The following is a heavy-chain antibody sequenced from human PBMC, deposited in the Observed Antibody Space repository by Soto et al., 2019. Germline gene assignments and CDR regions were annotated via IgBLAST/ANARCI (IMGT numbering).Heavy chain of an antibody. D-gene: IGHD2-15*01. CDR1: GGTFSSYA. CDR2: IIPIFGTA. Sequence: SVKVSCKASGGTFSSYAISWVRQAPGQGLEWMGGIIPIFGTANYAQKFQGRVTITADESTSTAYMELSSLRSEDTAVYYCARDRGRGYGYSSIYYYCCYGMDVWGQGTTVTVSS. CDR3: ARDRGRGYGYSSIYYYCCYGMDV. J-gene: IGHJ6*02. V-gene: IGHV1-69*13.